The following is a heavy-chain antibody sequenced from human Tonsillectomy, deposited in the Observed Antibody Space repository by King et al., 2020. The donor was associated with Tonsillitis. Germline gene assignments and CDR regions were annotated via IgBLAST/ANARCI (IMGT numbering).Heavy chain of an antibody. CDR2: IYYTGST. CDR3: ASQLWFGHDIRFDY. V-gene: IGHV4-39*07. CDR1: GGSISSSNYY. D-gene: IGHD5-18*01. J-gene: IGHJ4*02. Sequence: QLQESGPGLVKPSETLSLTCTVSGGSISSSNYYWGWIRQPPGKGPEWIGTIYYTGSTYYNPSLKSRVTLSLDTSKNQFSLKLSSVTAADTAVYYCASQLWFGHDIRFDYWGQGTLVTVSS.